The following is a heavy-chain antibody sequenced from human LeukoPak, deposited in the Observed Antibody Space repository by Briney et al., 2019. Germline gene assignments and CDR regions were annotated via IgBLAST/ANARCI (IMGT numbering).Heavy chain of an antibody. CDR1: GGSFRGYY. CDR3: ARVGITMVRGNYYYGMDV. Sequence: SETLSLTCAVYGGSFRGYYWSWIRQPPGKGLEWIGEINHSGSTNYNPSLKSRVTISVDTSKNQFSLKLSSVTAADTAVYYCARVGITMVRGNYYYGMDVWGQGTTVTVSS. D-gene: IGHD3-10*01. V-gene: IGHV4-34*01. CDR2: INHSGST. J-gene: IGHJ6*02.